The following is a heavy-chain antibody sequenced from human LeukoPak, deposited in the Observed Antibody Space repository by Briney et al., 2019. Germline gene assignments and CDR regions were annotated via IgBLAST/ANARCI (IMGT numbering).Heavy chain of an antibody. J-gene: IGHJ4*02. CDR3: AKGLGSKIGYCSSTSCYAGYFDY. V-gene: IGHV3-23*01. CDR1: GFTFSSYA. D-gene: IGHD2-2*01. Sequence: GGSLRLSCAASGFTFSSYAMSWVRQAPGKGLEWVSAISGSGGSTYYADSVKGRFTISRDNSKNTLYLQMNSLRAEDTAVYYCAKGLGSKIGYCSSTSCYAGYFDYWGQGTLVTVSS. CDR2: ISGSGGST.